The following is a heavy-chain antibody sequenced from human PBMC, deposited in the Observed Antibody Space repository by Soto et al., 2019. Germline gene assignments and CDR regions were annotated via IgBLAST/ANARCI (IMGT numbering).Heavy chain of an antibody. CDR2: ISAYNGNT. V-gene: IGHV1-18*01. Sequence: QVQLVQSGAEVKKPGASVKVSCKASGYTFTSYGISWVRQAPGQGLEWMGWISAYNGNTNYAQKLQGRVTMTTDTSTSTAYMELRSLRSDDTAVYYCARDWDPYYILTGFPYFDYWGQGTLVTVSS. D-gene: IGHD3-9*01. CDR1: GYTFTSYG. J-gene: IGHJ4*02. CDR3: ARDWDPYYILTGFPYFDY.